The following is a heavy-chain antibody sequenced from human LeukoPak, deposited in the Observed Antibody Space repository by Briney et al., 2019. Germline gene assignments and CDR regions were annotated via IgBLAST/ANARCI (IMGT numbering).Heavy chain of an antibody. Sequence: SETLTLTCTVSGGSISSTSYYWGWIRQPPGKGLEWIGSIRNSGSTYYNPSLKSRVTISLDTSKNQFSLQLTSATAPDTAVFYCARTMGYGDYALDYWGQGTLVTVSS. CDR2: IRNSGST. V-gene: IGHV4-39*01. CDR1: GGSISSTSYY. J-gene: IGHJ4*02. D-gene: IGHD4-17*01. CDR3: ARTMGYGDYALDY.